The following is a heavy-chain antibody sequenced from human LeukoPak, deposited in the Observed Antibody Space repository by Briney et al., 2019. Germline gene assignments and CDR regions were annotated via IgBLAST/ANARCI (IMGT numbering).Heavy chain of an antibody. J-gene: IGHJ1*01. Sequence: GGSLRLSCAASGFTFSSYSMNWVRQAPGRGLEWISYISGSGSAIYYADSVKGRFTISRDNANNSLYLQMSSLRAEDTAVYYCVRDSGSSYGYYFLHWGQGTLVTVSS. D-gene: IGHD1-26*01. V-gene: IGHV3-48*01. CDR1: GFTFSSYS. CDR3: VRDSGSSYGYYFLH. CDR2: ISGSGSAI.